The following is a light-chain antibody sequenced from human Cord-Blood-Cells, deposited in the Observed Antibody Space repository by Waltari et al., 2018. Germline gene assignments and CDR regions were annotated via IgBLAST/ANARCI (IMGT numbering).Light chain of an antibody. J-gene: IGKJ3*01. CDR2: AAS. CDR3: QQSYSTPRFT. Sequence: DIQMTQSPSSLSASVGARVTITCRASQSISSYLNWYQQKPGKAPKLLIYAASSLQSGVPSRFSGSGAGTYFTLTISSLQPEDFATYYCQQSYSTPRFTFGPGTKVDIK. V-gene: IGKV1-39*01. CDR1: QSISSY.